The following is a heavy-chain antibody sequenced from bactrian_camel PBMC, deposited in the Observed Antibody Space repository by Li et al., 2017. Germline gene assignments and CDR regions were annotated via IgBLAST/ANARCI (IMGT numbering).Heavy chain of an antibody. V-gene: IGHV3S60*01. Sequence: HVQLVESGGGLVQPGGSLNLSCAASGYTYSSNYMGWFRQAPGKEREGVSCISWGGRITSYTDSVKGRFTISRDDAKNTLYLQLNSLKTEDTAMYYCAYHASYGFAYWGQATQVTVS. J-gene: IGHJ6*01. CDR1: GYTYSSNY. D-gene: IGHD5*01. CDR2: ISWGGRIT. CDR3: AYHASYGFAY.